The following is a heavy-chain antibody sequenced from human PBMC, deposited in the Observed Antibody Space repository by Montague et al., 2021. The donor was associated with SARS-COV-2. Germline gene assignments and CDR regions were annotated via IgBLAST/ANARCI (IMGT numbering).Heavy chain of an antibody. D-gene: IGHD1-1*01. CDR2: INYGGST. J-gene: IGHJ4*02. V-gene: IGHV4-34*01. CDR3: ARGAPGY. CDR1: GGSFSDYH. Sequence: SETLSLTCAVYGGSFSDYHWTWIRQSPGEGLEWIGRINYGGSTNYNPSLKSRVTISIDTSKNQFSLKLTSVTAADTAVYYCARGAPGYWGQGTLVTVSS.